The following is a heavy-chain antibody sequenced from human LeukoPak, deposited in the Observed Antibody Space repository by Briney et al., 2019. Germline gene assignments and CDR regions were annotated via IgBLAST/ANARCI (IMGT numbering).Heavy chain of an antibody. CDR3: ARLAVVTTDGMDV. CDR1: GFTFSSYE. CDR2: ISTSGSTI. J-gene: IGHJ6*02. D-gene: IGHD2-21*02. V-gene: IGHV3-48*03. Sequence: PGGSLRLSCAVSGFTFSSYEMEWVRQAPGKGLEWVSLISTSGSTIHYADSVKGRFTISRDNAKHSLFLQMNRLRAEDTAVYYCARLAVVTTDGMDVWGQGTTVTVS.